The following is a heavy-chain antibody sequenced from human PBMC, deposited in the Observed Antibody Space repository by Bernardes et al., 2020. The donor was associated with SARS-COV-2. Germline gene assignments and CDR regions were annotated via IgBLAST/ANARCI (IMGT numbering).Heavy chain of an antibody. D-gene: IGHD2-2*01. V-gene: IGHV4-39*01. J-gene: IGHJ6*02. CDR2: IYYSGST. CDR1: GGSISSSSYY. Sequence: SETLSLTCTVSGGSISSSSYYWGWLRQPPGKGLEWIGSIYYSGSTYYNPSLKSRVTISVDTSKNQFSLKLSSVTAADTAVYYCARQSCSSTSCYYYYGMDVWGQGTTVTVSS. CDR3: ARQSCSSTSCYYYYGMDV.